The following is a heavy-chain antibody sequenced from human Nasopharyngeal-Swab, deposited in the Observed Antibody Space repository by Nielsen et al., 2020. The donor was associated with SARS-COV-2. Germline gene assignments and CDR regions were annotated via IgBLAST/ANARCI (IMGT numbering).Heavy chain of an antibody. V-gene: IGHV3-7*03. CDR1: GFTFSDHW. J-gene: IGHJ4*02. CDR2: IKPDGSEK. Sequence: GESLKIPCVVSGFTFSDHWMNWVRQAPGKGLEWVANIKPDGSEKYYVDSVKGRFTISRDNARNSLFLQMDSLRVEDTAIYYCAGNHDNTFWGQGNLVAVS. D-gene: IGHD3-22*01. CDR3: AGNHDNTF.